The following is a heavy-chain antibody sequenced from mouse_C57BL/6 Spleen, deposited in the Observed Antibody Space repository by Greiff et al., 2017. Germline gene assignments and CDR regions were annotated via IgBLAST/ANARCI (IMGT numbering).Heavy chain of an antibody. CDR2: ISSGSSTI. CDR3: ARGGTTAPEDYAMDY. J-gene: IGHJ4*01. D-gene: IGHD1-2*01. CDR1: GFTFSDYG. Sequence: EVQLVESGGGLVKPGGSLKLSCAASGFTFSDYGMHWVRQAPEKGLEWVAYISSGSSTIYYADTVKGRFTISRDNAKNTLFLQMTSLRSEDTAMYYCARGGTTAPEDYAMDYWGQGTSVTVSS. V-gene: IGHV5-17*01.